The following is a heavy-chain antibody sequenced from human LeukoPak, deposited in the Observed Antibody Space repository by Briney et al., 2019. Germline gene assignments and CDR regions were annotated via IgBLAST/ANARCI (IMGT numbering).Heavy chain of an antibody. Sequence: GESLKISCAASGFSFSSYWMSWGRQAPGKGLAWVASIKEDGSEKYYVDSVKGRFTISRDNAMNSLSLQMNSLRAEDTAVYYCARGHYGMDGWGQGTTVTVSS. CDR2: IKEDGSEK. CDR3: ARGHYGMDG. CDR1: GFSFSSYW. V-gene: IGHV3-7*04. J-gene: IGHJ6*02.